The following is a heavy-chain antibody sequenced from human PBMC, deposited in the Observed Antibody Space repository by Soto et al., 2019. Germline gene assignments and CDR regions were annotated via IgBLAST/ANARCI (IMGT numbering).Heavy chain of an antibody. Sequence: QVQLQQWGAGLFKPSETLSLTCAVYGGSFSGYYWSWIRQPPGKGLEWIGEINHSGSTNYNPSLKSRVTISVDTSKNQFSLKLSSVTAADTAVYYCARAAGRIQLWTRFDYWGQGTLVTVSS. V-gene: IGHV4-34*01. CDR2: INHSGST. CDR3: ARAAGRIQLWTRFDY. J-gene: IGHJ4*02. D-gene: IGHD5-18*01. CDR1: GGSFSGYY.